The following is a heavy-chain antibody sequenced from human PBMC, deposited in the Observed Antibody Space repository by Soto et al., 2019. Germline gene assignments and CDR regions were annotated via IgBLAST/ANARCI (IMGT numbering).Heavy chain of an antibody. CDR1: GGSISSYY. Sequence: SETLSLTCTVSGGSISSYYWSWIRQPPGKGLEWIGYIYYSGSTNYNPSLKSRVTISVDTSKNQFSLKLSSVTAADTAVYYCARDPQSGWLDYWGQGTLVTVSS. CDR3: ARDPQSGWLDY. CDR2: IYYSGST. V-gene: IGHV4-59*01. J-gene: IGHJ4*02. D-gene: IGHD6-19*01.